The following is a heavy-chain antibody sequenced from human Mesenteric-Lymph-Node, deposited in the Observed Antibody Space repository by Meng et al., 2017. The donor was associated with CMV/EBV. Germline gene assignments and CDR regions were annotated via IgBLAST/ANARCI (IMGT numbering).Heavy chain of an antibody. Sequence: GGSLRLSCAASGFQFSRFWMSWVRQSPGKGLEWVANINYRGPEKYYLDPVKGRFTISRDNADDSVYLQMNSLRAEDTGVYYCARELSSADYYFDYWGQGTQVTVSS. D-gene: IGHD2-2*01. CDR1: GFQFSRFW. V-gene: IGHV3-7*01. J-gene: IGHJ4*02. CDR3: ARELSSADYYFDY. CDR2: INYRGPEK.